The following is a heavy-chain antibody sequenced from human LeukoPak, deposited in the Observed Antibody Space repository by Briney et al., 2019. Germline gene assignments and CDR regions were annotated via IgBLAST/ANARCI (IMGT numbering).Heavy chain of an antibody. Sequence: GGSLRLSCAASGFLLSSYWMSWVRQAPGKGLEWVALISYHGDITYYADSVKGRFTLSRDNSKTTLFLQLNSLRAEDTAVYYCARDSTYYYDSGSSGPHYFDFWGQGTLVTVSS. J-gene: IGHJ4*02. CDR2: ISYHGDIT. D-gene: IGHD3-10*01. CDR1: GFLLSSYW. CDR3: ARDSTYYYDSGSSGPHYFDF. V-gene: IGHV3-30*01.